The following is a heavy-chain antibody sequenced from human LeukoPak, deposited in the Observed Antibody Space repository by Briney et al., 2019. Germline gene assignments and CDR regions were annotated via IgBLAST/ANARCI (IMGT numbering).Heavy chain of an antibody. Sequence: ASVKVSCKVSAYTLTALSMHWVREAPGKGLEWMGGFDPEDGETIYAQKFQGRVTMTEDTSTDTAYMELSSLRSEDTAVYYCATRYHDSSGYRLFDYWGQGTLVTVSS. V-gene: IGHV1-24*01. D-gene: IGHD3-22*01. J-gene: IGHJ4*02. CDR1: AYTLTALS. CDR3: ATRYHDSSGYRLFDY. CDR2: FDPEDGET.